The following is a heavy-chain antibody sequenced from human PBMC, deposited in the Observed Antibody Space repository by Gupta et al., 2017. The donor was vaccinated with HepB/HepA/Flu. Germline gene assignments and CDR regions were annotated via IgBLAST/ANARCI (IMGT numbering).Heavy chain of an antibody. D-gene: IGHD4-11*01. J-gene: IGHJ4*02. CDR3: ARDYSDSDPVEY. CDR1: GFTFSSFG. Sequence: QVQLVESGGGVVQPGRSLRLSCAASGFTFSSFGMHWVRQAPGKGLEWVAVIWYDGNKKYYADSVKGRFTISRDNSRSTLYLQMNSLRAEDTALYYCARDYSDSDPVEYWGQGTLVSVSP. V-gene: IGHV3-33*01. CDR2: IWYDGNKK.